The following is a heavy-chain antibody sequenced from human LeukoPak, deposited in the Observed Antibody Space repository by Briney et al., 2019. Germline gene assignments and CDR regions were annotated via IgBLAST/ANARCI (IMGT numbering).Heavy chain of an antibody. CDR2: IGVGGGT. CDR1: GFTFSSYS. D-gene: IGHD7-27*01. V-gene: IGHV3-13*01. J-gene: IGHJ2*01. CDR3: ARRPNWGAANWYFDL. Sequence: PGGSLRLSCAASGFTFSSYSMNWVRQAPGKGLEWVSTIGVGGGTHYPDSVKGRFTISRENAKNSLYLQMHSLRVEDTAVYYCARRPNWGAANWYFDLWGRGTLVTVSS.